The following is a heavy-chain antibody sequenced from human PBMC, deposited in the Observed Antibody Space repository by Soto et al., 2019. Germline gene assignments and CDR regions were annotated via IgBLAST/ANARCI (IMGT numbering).Heavy chain of an antibody. V-gene: IGHV1-3*05. Sequence: QVQLVQSGAEEKKPGASVKVSCKASGYTFTSYAMHWVRQAPGQRLEWMGWINVGNGNTKYSQKFQGSVTITRDTXXSXAXXEPSSLRSEATAVYYCARGVQVWPHPDYYSYGMDVWGQGTTVTVSS. J-gene: IGHJ6*02. CDR3: ARGVQVWPHPDYYSYGMDV. CDR2: INVGNGNT. D-gene: IGHD5-18*01. CDR1: GYTFTSYA.